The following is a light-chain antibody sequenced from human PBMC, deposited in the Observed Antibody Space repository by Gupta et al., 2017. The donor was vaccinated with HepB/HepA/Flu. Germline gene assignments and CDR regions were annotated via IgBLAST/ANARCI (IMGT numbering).Light chain of an antibody. Sequence: DIQVNPSPSFLYASVGDRVSINCRTSQGISTYLAWYQQKPWKAPNLLIYAAPTLQSGAPPRLSGSGSGTEFTLTISSMQTEDFATYDGQQLNRYAFGGGTKVESK. CDR3: QQLNRYA. CDR2: AAP. CDR1: QGISTY. V-gene: IGKV1-9*01. J-gene: IGKJ4*01.